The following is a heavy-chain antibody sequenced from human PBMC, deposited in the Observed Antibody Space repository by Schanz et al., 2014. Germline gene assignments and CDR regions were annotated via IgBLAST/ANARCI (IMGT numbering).Heavy chain of an antibody. CDR3: ARYQGYTTSWRIVDV. D-gene: IGHD2-2*01. Sequence: RLSCGSSGFTFSPYWMHWVRQAPGKGLVWVSRINGDGSNTNYADAVKGRVTISRDNAKNTLYLQMNSLSAEDTAVDHCARYQGYTTSWRIVDVWDQGPMMADSP. J-gene: IGHJ4*02. V-gene: IGHV3-74*01. CDR1: GFTFSPYW. CDR2: INGDGSNT.